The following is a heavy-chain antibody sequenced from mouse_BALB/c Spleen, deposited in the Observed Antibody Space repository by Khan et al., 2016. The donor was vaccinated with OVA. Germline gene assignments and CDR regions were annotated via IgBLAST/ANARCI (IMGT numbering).Heavy chain of an antibody. J-gene: IGHJ1*01. V-gene: IGHV5-17*02. Sequence: EVRLVESGGGLVQPGGSRKLSCAASGFTFSSFGMHWVRQAPKKGLEWVAYISSGSSTIYYVDPVKGRFTISRENPKNTLFLQMTSLRSEDTAMYYCARSRGNFHWYFDVWGAGTSVTVSS. CDR3: ARSRGNFHWYFDV. CDR1: GFTFSSFG. D-gene: IGHD2-1*01. CDR2: ISSGSSTI.